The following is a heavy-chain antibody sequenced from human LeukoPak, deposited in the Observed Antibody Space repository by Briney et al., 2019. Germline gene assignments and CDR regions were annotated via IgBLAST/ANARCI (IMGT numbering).Heavy chain of an antibody. Sequence: PGGSLRLSCAASGFTFSSYAMSSVRQAPGKGLEWVSAVSGSGASTYYADSVKGRFTISRDNSKNTLYLQMNSLRAEDTAIYYCATPGPGYCSSSSCYHRSWGQGTLVTVSS. CDR2: VSGSGAST. J-gene: IGHJ4*02. CDR3: ATPGPGYCSSSSCYHRS. D-gene: IGHD2-2*01. V-gene: IGHV3-23*01. CDR1: GFTFSSYA.